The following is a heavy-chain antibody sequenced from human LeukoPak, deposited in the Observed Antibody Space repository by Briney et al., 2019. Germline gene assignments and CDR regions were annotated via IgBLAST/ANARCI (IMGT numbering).Heavy chain of an antibody. J-gene: IGHJ4*02. CDR2: ISSSGSTI. D-gene: IGHD3-9*01. V-gene: IGHV3-11*01. CDR3: AREGYFDWLSPYYFDY. Sequence: GGSLRLSCAASGFTFSDYYMSWIRQAPGKGLEWVSYISSSGSTIYYADSVKGRFTISRDNAKNSLYLQMNSLRAEDTAVYYRAREGYFDWLSPYYFDYWGQGTLVTVSS. CDR1: GFTFSDYY.